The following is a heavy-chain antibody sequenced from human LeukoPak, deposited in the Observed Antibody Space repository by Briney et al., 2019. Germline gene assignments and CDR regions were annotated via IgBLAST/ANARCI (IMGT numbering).Heavy chain of an antibody. CDR3: ARADYYDSSGYYYWFDP. CDR2: IIPIFGTA. Sequence: GASVKVSCKASGGTFSSYAISWVRQAPGQGLEWMGRIIPIFGTANYAQKFQGRVTITTDESTGTAYMELSSLRSEDTAVYYGARADYYDSSGYYYWFDPWGQGTLVTVSS. CDR1: GGTFSSYA. D-gene: IGHD3-22*01. V-gene: IGHV1-69*05. J-gene: IGHJ5*02.